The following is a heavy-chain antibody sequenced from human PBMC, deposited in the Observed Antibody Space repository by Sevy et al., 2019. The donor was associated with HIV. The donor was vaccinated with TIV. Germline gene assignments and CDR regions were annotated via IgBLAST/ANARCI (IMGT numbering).Heavy chain of an antibody. CDR1: GFTFSTYS. D-gene: IGHD6-13*01. CDR3: ARVRVAAGGAIDF. CDR2: IRSSSTTI. J-gene: IGHJ4*02. V-gene: IGHV3-48*01. Sequence: GGSLRLSCAASGFTFSTYSVNWVRQAPGKGLEWISYIRSSSTTIYYADSVKGRFTISRDNDKNSLYLQMKSLRAEDTAVYYCARVRVAAGGAIDFWGQGTLVTVSS.